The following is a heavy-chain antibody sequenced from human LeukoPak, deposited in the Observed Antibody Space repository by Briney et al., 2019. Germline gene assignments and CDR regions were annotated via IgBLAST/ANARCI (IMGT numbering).Heavy chain of an antibody. D-gene: IGHD4-17*01. Sequence: GGSLRLSCAASGFTFRSYWMTWVRQAPGKGLEWVSLISSSATTIYYADSVKGRFTISRDNAKNSLYLQVSSLRAEDTAVYYCARGYGDLYFDYWGQGTLVTVSS. V-gene: IGHV3-48*04. CDR3: ARGYGDLYFDY. CDR1: GFTFRSYW. CDR2: ISSSATTI. J-gene: IGHJ4*02.